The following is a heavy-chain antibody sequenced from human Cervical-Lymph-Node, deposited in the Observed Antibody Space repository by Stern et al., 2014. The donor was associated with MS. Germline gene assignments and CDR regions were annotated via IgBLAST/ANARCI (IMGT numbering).Heavy chain of an antibody. CDR3: AREALAAGGLDY. Sequence: VQLLESGPGLVKPSETLSLTCTVSGGSISSYYWSWIRQPPGKGLEWIGYIYYSGSTNYNPSLKSRVTISVDTSKNQFSLKLSSVTAADTAVYYCAREALAAGGLDYWGQGTLVTVSS. D-gene: IGHD6-13*01. J-gene: IGHJ4*02. V-gene: IGHV4-59*01. CDR2: IYYSGST. CDR1: GGSISSYY.